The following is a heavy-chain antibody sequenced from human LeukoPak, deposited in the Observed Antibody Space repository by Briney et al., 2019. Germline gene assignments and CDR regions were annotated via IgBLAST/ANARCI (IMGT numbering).Heavy chain of an antibody. V-gene: IGHV5-51*01. CDR3: ARLSGGSALRNDAFHI. D-gene: IGHD1-26*01. J-gene: IGHJ3*02. Sequence: GESLKISCKGSGYTFPIYWIAWVRQMPGKGLEWMGIIYPDNSKTIYSPSFQGQVTISADKSINTAYLQWSSLKASDTAIYYCARLSGGSALRNDAFHIWGQGTVVAVSS. CDR1: GYTFPIYW. CDR2: IYPDNSKT.